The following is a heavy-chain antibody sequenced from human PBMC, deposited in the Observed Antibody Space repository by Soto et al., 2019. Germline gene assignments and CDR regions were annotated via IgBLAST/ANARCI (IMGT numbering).Heavy chain of an antibody. CDR2: FYYSGST. CDR3: ARHVGYCSTSSCSSIGY. CDR1: GGSISTYY. D-gene: IGHD2-2*01. Sequence: SETLSLTCTVSGGSISTYYWSWIRQPPGKGLEWIVYFYYSGSTNYNPSLKSRVTISADTSKNQFSLKLSSVTAADTALYYCARHVGYCSTSSCSSIGYWGQGTLVTVSS. J-gene: IGHJ4*02. V-gene: IGHV4-59*08.